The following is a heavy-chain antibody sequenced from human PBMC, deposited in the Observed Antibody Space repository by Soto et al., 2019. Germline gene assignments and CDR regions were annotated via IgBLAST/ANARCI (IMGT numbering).Heavy chain of an antibody. D-gene: IGHD6-13*01. V-gene: IGHV3-7*01. CDR3: ARVKPDSSSWGSFDY. CDR1: GFTFSSYW. Sequence: HPGGSLRLSCAASGFTFSSYWMSWVRQAPGEGLEWVANIKQDGSEKYYVDSVKGRFTISRDNAKNSLYLQMNSLRAEDTAVYYCARVKPDSSSWGSFDYWGQGTLVTVSS. J-gene: IGHJ4*02. CDR2: IKQDGSEK.